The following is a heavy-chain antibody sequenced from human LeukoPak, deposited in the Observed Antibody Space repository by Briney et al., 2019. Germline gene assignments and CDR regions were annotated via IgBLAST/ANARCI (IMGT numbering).Heavy chain of an antibody. D-gene: IGHD2-21*01. J-gene: IGHJ3*02. CDR1: GFTFSSYA. V-gene: IGHV3-23*01. CDR3: AKDETAGRASWNVVVMGAFDI. CDR2: ISGSGGST. Sequence: GGSLRLSCAASGFTFSSYAMSWVRQAPGKGLEWVSAISGSGGSTYYADSVKGRFTISRGNSKNTLYLQMNSLRAEDRAVYYGAKDETAGRASWNVVVMGAFDIWGQGTMVTVSS.